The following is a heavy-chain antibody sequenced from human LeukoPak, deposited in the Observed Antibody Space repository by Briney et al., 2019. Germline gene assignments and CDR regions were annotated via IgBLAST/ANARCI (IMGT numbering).Heavy chain of an antibody. Sequence: PSETLSLTCIVSGYSVRSGNYWGWIRQSPEKGLERIGSIHQSGSTYYNPSLTRRVTISVDPSKNQFSLSLRSVTAADPAVYYCARGLSAPGAAGIWGQGTMVTVSS. CDR1: GYSVRSGNY. D-gene: IGHD6-13*01. CDR3: ARGLSAPGAAGI. V-gene: IGHV4-38-2*02. CDR2: IHQSGST. J-gene: IGHJ4*02.